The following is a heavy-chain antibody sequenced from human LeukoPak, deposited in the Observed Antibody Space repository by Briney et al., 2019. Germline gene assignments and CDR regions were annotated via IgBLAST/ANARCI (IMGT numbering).Heavy chain of an antibody. Sequence: SETLSLTCNVSGGSISSYYWSWIRQHAGKGLEWIGRIYTSGSTNYNPSLKRRVTMSVDTSKNQFSLKLSSVTAADTAVYYCARDGRYYDSSGYIRGFDYWGQGTLVTVSP. J-gene: IGHJ4*02. CDR2: IYTSGST. D-gene: IGHD3-22*01. CDR3: ARDGRYYDSSGYIRGFDY. CDR1: GGSISSYY. V-gene: IGHV4-4*07.